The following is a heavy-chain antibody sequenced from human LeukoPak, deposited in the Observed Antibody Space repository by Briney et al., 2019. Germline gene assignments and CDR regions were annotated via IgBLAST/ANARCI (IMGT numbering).Heavy chain of an antibody. CDR1: GGSISSSSYY. Sequence: SETPSLTCTVSGGSISSSSYYWGWIRQPPGKGLEWIGSIYYSGSTYYNPSLKSRVTISVDTSKNQFSLKLSSVTAADTAVYYCARERADGGNSFDYWGQGTLVTVSS. CDR2: IYYSGST. D-gene: IGHD4-23*01. V-gene: IGHV4-39*07. CDR3: ARERADGGNSFDY. J-gene: IGHJ4*02.